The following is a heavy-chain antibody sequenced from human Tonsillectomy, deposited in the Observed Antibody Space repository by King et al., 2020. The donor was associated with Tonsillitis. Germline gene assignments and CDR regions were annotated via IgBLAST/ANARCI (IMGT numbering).Heavy chain of an antibody. D-gene: IGHD2-15*01. V-gene: IGHV3-30*04. J-gene: IGHJ6*02. Sequence: VQLVESGGGVVQPGRSLRLSCAASGFTFSIYAMHWVRQAPGKGLEWVAVILDDGSNKYYADSVKGRLTISRDNSKNTLYLQMNSMRAEYTAVYYCGISPVVVANSYYYSYGMDVWGQGTTVTVSS. CDR1: GFTFSIYA. CDR2: ILDDGSNK. CDR3: GISPVVVANSYYYSYGMDV.